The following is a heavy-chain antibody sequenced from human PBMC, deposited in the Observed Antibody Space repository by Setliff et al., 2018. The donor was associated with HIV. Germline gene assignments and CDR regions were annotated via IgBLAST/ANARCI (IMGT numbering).Heavy chain of an antibody. Sequence: TSETLSLTCTVSGGSITSSTYYWGWIRQPPGKGLEWIGTVHYTGNTYHNPSLKSRVTISVEASKNQISLKLTAVTAADSAVYYCAREADGIDFWGQGTLVTVSS. CDR1: GGSITSSTYY. J-gene: IGHJ4*02. D-gene: IGHD2-15*01. CDR2: VHYTGNT. CDR3: AREADGIDF. V-gene: IGHV4-39*02.